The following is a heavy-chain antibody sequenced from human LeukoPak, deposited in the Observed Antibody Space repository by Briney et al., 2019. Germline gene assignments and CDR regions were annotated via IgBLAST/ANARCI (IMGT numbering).Heavy chain of an antibody. V-gene: IGHV5-51*01. CDR1: GYSFTSYW. D-gene: IGHD2-2*01. CDR2: IYPGDSDT. CDR3: ARQGVGYCSSTSRYGGNWFDP. J-gene: IGHJ5*02. Sequence: GESLKISCKGSGYSFTSYWIGWVRQMPGKGLEWMGIIYPGDSDTRYSPSFQGQVTISADKSISTAYLQWSSLKASDTAMYYCARQGVGYCSSTSRYGGNWFDPWGQGTLVTVSS.